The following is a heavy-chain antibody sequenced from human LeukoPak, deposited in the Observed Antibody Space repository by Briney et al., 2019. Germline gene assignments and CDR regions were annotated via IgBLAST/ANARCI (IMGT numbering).Heavy chain of an antibody. J-gene: IGHJ4*02. CDR1: GFTFSTYW. Sequence: GGSLRLSCAASGFTFSTYWMHWVRQAPGKGLEWVANIKQDGSEKYYVDSVKGRFTISRDNAKNTLYLQMNSLRAEDTAVYYCARDKNPGIAADWGQGTLVTVSS. CDR3: ARDKNPGIAAD. D-gene: IGHD6-25*01. V-gene: IGHV3-7*03. CDR2: IKQDGSEK.